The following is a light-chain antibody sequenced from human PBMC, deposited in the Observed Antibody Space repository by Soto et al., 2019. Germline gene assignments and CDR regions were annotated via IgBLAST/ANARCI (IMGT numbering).Light chain of an antibody. Sequence: DIQMTQSPSSVSASVGDRVTITCRASQGISSWVAWYQQKPGKAPNLLIYAASSLQSGVPSRLSGSGSGTDFPLTISSLQHKDFATYYCQQADTFPLTPGGGTKLEIK. J-gene: IGKJ4*01. CDR3: QQADTFPLT. CDR2: AAS. V-gene: IGKV1-12*01. CDR1: QGISSW.